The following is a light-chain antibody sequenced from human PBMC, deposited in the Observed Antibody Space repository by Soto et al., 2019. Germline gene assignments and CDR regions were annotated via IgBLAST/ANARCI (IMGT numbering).Light chain of an antibody. V-gene: IGKV3-15*01. CDR3: QHYTNWPRT. Sequence: EIVMTQSPATLSVSPGERATLSCRASQSVSSNLAWYQQKPGQAPRLLIYGASTGATGIPARFSGSRSGTEFTLTISSLQSEDFAVYYCQHYTNWPRTLGQGTKVEIK. CDR1: QSVSSN. J-gene: IGKJ1*01. CDR2: GAS.